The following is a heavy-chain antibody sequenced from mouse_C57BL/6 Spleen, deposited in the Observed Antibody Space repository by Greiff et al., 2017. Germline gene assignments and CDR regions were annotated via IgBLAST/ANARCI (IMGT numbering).Heavy chain of an antibody. Sequence: VQLQQSGAELVRPGASVTLSCKASGYTFTDYEMHWVKQTPVHGLEWIGAIDPETGGTAYNQKFKGKAILTADKSSSTAYMDLRSLTSEDSAVYYCTSYYYGSSGAYWGQETLVTVSA. CDR3: TSYYYGSSGAY. CDR2: IDPETGGT. CDR1: GYTFTDYE. J-gene: IGHJ3*01. D-gene: IGHD1-1*01. V-gene: IGHV1-15*01.